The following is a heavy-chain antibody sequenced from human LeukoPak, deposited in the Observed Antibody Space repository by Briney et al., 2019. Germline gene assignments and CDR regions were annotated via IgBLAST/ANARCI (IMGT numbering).Heavy chain of an antibody. CDR1: RFTFSSYA. Sequence: GSLRLSCAASRFTFSSYAMRWVGPAPGKGLEWVSSIRNSGGSIFYADSVKGRFTISRDNSKKTLYLQMNSLRAEDTAVYYCAKAPGGDYYYMDVWGKGTTVTVSS. V-gene: IGHV3-23*01. CDR3: AKAPGGDYYYMDV. CDR2: IRNSGGSI. J-gene: IGHJ6*03. D-gene: IGHD3-10*01.